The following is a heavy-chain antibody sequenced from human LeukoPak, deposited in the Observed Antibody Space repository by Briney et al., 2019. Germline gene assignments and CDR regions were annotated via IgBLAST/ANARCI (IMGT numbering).Heavy chain of an antibody. D-gene: IGHD6-13*01. V-gene: IGHV5-51*01. CDR3: GRIPAAGSLKGSFDI. CDR1: GYTFNRHW. J-gene: IGHJ3*02. Sequence: GESLKISCKGSGYTFNRHWIGWVRQMPGKGLEWMGIIYPGDSDTRYNPAFQGQVTISADKSISTAYLQWSSLKASDSAMYYCGRIPAAGSLKGSFDIWGQGTMVTVSS. CDR2: IYPGDSDT.